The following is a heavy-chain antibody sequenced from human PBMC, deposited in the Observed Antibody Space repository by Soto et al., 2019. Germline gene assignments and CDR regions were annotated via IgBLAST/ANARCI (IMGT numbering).Heavy chain of an antibody. D-gene: IGHD3-10*01. CDR1: GFTFNNYA. J-gene: IGHJ4*02. Sequence: EVQLLESGGGLVQPGGSLRLSCAASGFTFNNYAMTWVRQAPGKGLEWVSAISGGGDTTSYAASVKGRFTVSRDGSKNTLYLHMSSLRAEDTALYYCAKGRGGSGSLTPRVDFWGQGTLVTVSS. CDR3: AKGRGGSGSLTPRVDF. V-gene: IGHV3-23*01. CDR2: ISGGGDTT.